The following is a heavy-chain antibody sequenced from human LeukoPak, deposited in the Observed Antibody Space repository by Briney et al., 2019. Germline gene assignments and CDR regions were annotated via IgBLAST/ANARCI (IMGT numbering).Heavy chain of an antibody. CDR3: ARDNLEYSYGQYAAFDI. J-gene: IGHJ3*02. Sequence: SVKVSCKASGGTFSSYGISWVRQAPGQGLEWMGGIIPMFGTANYAQKFQGRITITADESTSIVYMELNSLRSEDTAVYYCARDNLEYSYGQYAAFDIWGQGTMVTVSS. CDR2: IIPMFGTA. V-gene: IGHV1-69*13. CDR1: GGTFSSYG. D-gene: IGHD5-18*01.